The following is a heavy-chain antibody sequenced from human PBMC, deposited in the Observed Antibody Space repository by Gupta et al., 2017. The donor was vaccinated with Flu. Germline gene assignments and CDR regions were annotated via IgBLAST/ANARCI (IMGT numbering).Heavy chain of an antibody. CDR2: MSDDGSNQ. D-gene: IGHD1-7*01. CDR3: AKSGRHNWNYDGDY. CDR1: GFTFSDYG. J-gene: IGHJ4*02. Sequence: QVQLVQSGGGVVQPGTSLRLSCAASGFTFSDYGMHWGRHAPGKGLEWMAVMSDDGSNQWYADSVRGRFTISRDNSKNTLFLQLNSLSIDDTAVYYCAKSGRHNWNYDGDYWGQGTLVTVSS. V-gene: IGHV3-30*18.